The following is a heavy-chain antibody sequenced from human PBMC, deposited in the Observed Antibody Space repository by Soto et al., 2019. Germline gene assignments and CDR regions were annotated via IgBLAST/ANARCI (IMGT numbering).Heavy chain of an antibody. Sequence: QITLKESGPPLVKPTQTLTLTCAFSGFSLSTTGVGVAWIRQPPGKALEWLALIHWDDDKRYSPSLMNRLTITKDTSKNQVVLTMTNMDPVDTATYYCAHRIAAAPLPNNNWFDPWGQGTLVTVSS. J-gene: IGHJ5*02. CDR3: AHRIAAAPLPNNNWFDP. CDR2: IHWDDDK. V-gene: IGHV2-5*02. D-gene: IGHD6-13*01. CDR1: GFSLSTTGVG.